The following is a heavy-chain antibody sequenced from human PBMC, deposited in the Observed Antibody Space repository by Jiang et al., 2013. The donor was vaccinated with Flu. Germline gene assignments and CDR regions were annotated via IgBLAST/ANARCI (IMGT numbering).Heavy chain of an antibody. CDR1: GGSIDNSRYY. CDR2: IYHSGST. V-gene: IGHV4-39*01. Sequence: GSGLVKPSETLSLSCTVSGGSIDNSRYYWGWIRQPPGKGLEWIGTIYHSGSTYYNPSLRGRVTVSVDTSRNQFSLKVTSVTAADMAVYYCARQVRESTAWEPYWYFDLWGRGTLVTVSS. D-gene: IGHD1-14*01. J-gene: IGHJ2*01. CDR3: ARQVRESTAWEPYWYFDL.